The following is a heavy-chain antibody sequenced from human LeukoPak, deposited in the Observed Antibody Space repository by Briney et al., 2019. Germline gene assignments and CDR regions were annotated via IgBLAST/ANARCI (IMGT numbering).Heavy chain of an antibody. J-gene: IGHJ4*02. D-gene: IGHD1-26*01. CDR2: IYYSGST. CDR3: ARASASGSYELFDY. CDR1: GGSISSSSYY. Sequence: PSETLSLTCTVSGGSISSSSYYWGWIRQPPGKGLEWIGSIYYSGSTYYNPSLESRVTISVDTSKNQFSLKLSSVTAADTAVYYRARASASGSYELFDYWGQGTLVTVSS. V-gene: IGHV4-39*07.